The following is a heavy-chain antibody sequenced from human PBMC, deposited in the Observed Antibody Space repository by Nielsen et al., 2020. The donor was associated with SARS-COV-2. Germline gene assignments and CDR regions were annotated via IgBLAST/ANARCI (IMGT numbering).Heavy chain of an antibody. Sequence: GGSLRLSCAASGFTFSTYAMTWVRQAPGKGLEWVSAVGGGGVSAFYADSVKGRFTISRDNSKSTLCLQMNSLRAEDTAVYYCAKTASHSGNDYHRISRPYYFDYWGQGTLVTVSS. CDR3: AKTASHSGNDYHRISRPYYFDY. D-gene: IGHD5-12*01. J-gene: IGHJ4*02. CDR1: GFTFSTYA. CDR2: VGGGGVSA. V-gene: IGHV3-23*01.